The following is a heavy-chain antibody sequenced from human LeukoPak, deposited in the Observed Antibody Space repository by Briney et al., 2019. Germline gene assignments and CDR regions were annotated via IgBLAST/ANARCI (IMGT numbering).Heavy chain of an antibody. CDR2: ISHSGST. Sequence: PSETLSLTCAVYGGSFSGYYWSWIRQPPGKGLEWIGEISHSGSTNYNPSLKSRVTISVDTSKDQFSLKLSSVTAADTAVYYCARGRTIFGVVTPTGYFDYWGQGTLVTVSS. V-gene: IGHV4-34*01. CDR1: GGSFSGYY. CDR3: ARGRTIFGVVTPTGYFDY. D-gene: IGHD3-3*01. J-gene: IGHJ4*02.